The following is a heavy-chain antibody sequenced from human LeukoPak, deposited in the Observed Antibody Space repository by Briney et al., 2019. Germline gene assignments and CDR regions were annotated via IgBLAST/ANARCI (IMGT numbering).Heavy chain of an antibody. Sequence: ASVQVSCKASGYTFTSYGISWVRQAPGQGLEWMGWISAYNGNTNYAQKLQGRVTMTTDTATSTAYMELSSLRADDTAVYYCARDRWGVNYYQYMDVWGKGTTVTVSS. J-gene: IGHJ6*03. CDR1: GYTFTSYG. CDR2: ISAYNGNT. V-gene: IGHV1-18*01. CDR3: ARDRWGVNYYQYMDV. D-gene: IGHD3-10*01.